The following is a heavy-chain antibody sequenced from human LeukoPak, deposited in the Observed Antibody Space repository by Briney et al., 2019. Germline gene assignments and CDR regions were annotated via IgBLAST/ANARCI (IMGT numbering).Heavy chain of an antibody. CDR3: ARDGVYSTNFDAFDI. Sequence: GASVKVSCRTSGYTFSNYYMHWVRQAPGQGRRWMGWINPKSGGTDYAQRFQGRVTMTRDTSISTAYMELSGLRSDDTAVYYCARDGVYSTNFDAFDIWGQGTMVTVSS. D-gene: IGHD6-13*01. J-gene: IGHJ3*02. CDR1: GYTFSNYY. V-gene: IGHV1-2*02. CDR2: INPKSGGT.